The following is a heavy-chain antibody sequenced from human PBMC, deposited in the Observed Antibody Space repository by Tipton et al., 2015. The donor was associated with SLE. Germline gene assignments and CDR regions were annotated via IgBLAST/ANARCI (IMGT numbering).Heavy chain of an antibody. CDR3: ARHEVTMIVVVPGGAFDI. J-gene: IGHJ3*02. CDR1: GYTFTSYD. D-gene: IGHD3-22*01. Sequence: QVQLVQSGAEVKKPGASVKVSCKASGYTFTSYDINWVRQATGQGLEWMGWMNPNSGNTGYAQKFQGRVTITRNTSISTAYMELSSVTAADTAVYYCARHEVTMIVVVPGGAFDIWGQGTMVTVSS. V-gene: IGHV1-8*03. CDR2: MNPNSGNT.